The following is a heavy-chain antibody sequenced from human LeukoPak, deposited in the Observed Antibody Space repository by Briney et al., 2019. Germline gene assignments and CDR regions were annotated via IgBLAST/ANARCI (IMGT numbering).Heavy chain of an antibody. CDR3: ARAGTADVDTAMVYFDY. V-gene: IGHV1-69*13. CDR1: GGTFSSYA. Sequence: ASVKVSCKASGGTFSSYAISWVRQAPGQGLEWMGGIIPIFGTANYAQKFQGRVTITADESTSTAYMELSSLRSEDTAVYYFARAGTADVDTAMVYFDYWGQGTLVTVSS. J-gene: IGHJ4*02. CDR2: IIPIFGTA. D-gene: IGHD5-18*01.